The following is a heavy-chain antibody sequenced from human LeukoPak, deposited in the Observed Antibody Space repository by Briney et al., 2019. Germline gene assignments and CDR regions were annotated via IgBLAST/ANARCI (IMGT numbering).Heavy chain of an antibody. Sequence: SVKVSCKASGGTFSSYAISWLRQAPGQGLEWVGGIIPIFGTANYAQKFQGRVTITADESTSTAYMELSSLRSEDTAVYYCARAGYSSGWSSDYYYGMDVWGQGTTVTVSS. CDR2: IIPIFGTA. CDR1: GGTFSSYA. CDR3: ARAGYSSGWSSDYYYGMDV. D-gene: IGHD6-19*01. V-gene: IGHV1-69*13. J-gene: IGHJ6*02.